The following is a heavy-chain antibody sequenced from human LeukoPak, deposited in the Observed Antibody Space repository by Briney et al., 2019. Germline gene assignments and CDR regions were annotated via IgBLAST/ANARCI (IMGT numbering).Heavy chain of an antibody. V-gene: IGHV3-64*01. CDR1: GFTFSSYA. CDR2: ISSDGGST. D-gene: IGHD3-10*01. Sequence: GGSLRLSCAASGFTFSSYAMHWVRQAPGKGLEYVSAISSDGGSTYYANSVKGRFTISRDNSKNTLYLQMGSLRAEDMAVYYCARVTDPRGGRPEYWGQGTLVTVSS. CDR3: ARVTDPRGGRPEY. J-gene: IGHJ4*02.